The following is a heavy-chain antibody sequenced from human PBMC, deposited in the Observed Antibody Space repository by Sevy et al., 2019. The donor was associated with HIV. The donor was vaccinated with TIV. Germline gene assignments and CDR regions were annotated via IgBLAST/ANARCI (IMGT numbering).Heavy chain of an antibody. CDR1: GGTFSSYA. J-gene: IGHJ4*02. D-gene: IGHD3-9*01. Sequence: ASVKVSCKASGGTFSSYAISWVRQAPGQGLDWMGGTIPIFGKANYAQKFQGRVTITADKSTSTAYMELSSLRSEDTAVYYCARANEEGLVTPIVRYFDYWGQGTLVTVSS. CDR2: TIPIFGKA. CDR3: ARANEEGLVTPIVRYFDY. V-gene: IGHV1-69*06.